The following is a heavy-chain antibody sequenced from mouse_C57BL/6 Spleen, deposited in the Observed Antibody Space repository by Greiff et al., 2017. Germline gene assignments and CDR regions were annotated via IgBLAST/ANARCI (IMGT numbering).Heavy chain of an antibody. CDR1: GFNIKDYY. D-gene: IGHD3-2*02. CDR3: ARRDSSGYDYFDY. CDR2: IDPEDGET. J-gene: IGHJ2*01. V-gene: IGHV14-2*01. Sequence: VQLQQSGAELVKPGASVKLSCTASGFNIKDYYMHWVKQRTEQGLEWIGRIDPEDGETKYAPKFQGKATITADTSSNTAYLPLSSLTSEDTAVYYCARRDSSGYDYFDYWGQGTTLTVSS.